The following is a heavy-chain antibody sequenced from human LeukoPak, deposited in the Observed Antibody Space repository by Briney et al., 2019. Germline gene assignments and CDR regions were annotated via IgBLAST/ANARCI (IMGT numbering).Heavy chain of an antibody. CDR3: ARRVAGSYSD. V-gene: IGHV3-23*01. CDR1: GFTFSSSA. Sequence: GGSLRLSCAASGFTFSSSAMSWVRQAPGKGLEWVSAISNNGGYTYYADSVQGRFTISRDNSKNTLFFQMNSLRADDTAVYYCARRVAGSYSDWGQGTLVTVSS. CDR2: ISNNGGYT. D-gene: IGHD1-26*01. J-gene: IGHJ4*02.